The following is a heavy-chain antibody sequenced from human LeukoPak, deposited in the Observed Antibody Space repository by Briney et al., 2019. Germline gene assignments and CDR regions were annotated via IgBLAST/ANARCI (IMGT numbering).Heavy chain of an antibody. CDR1: GFTFSSYS. J-gene: IGHJ4*02. CDR3: ARTNTAMVQALDY. Sequence: GGSLRLSCAASGFTFSSYSMNWVRQAPGKGLEWVSSISSSSSYIYYADSVKGRSSFSRDNAKNSLYLQMNSLRAEDTAVYYCARTNTAMVQALDYWGQGTLVTVSS. V-gene: IGHV3-21*01. D-gene: IGHD5-18*01. CDR2: ISSSSSYI.